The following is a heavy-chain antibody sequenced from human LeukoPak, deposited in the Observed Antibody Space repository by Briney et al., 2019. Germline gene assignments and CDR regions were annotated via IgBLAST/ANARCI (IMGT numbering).Heavy chain of an antibody. CDR3: ARDDYRNWFDP. Sequence: GGSLRLSCAASGFTFSSYEMNWVRQAPGKGLEWVSYISSSGSTIYYADSVKGQFTISRDNAKNSLYLQMNSLRAEDTAVYYCARDDYRNWFDPWGQGTLVTVSS. CDR2: ISSSGSTI. V-gene: IGHV3-48*03. J-gene: IGHJ5*02. CDR1: GFTFSSYE. D-gene: IGHD4-11*01.